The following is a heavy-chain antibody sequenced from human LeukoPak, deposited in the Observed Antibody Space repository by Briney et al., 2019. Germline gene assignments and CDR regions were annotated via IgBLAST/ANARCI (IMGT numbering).Heavy chain of an antibody. Sequence: SVKVSCKASGGTFSSYAISWVRQAPGQGLEWMGGIIPIFGTANYAQKFQGRVTITADESTSTAYMELSSLRSEDTAVYYCARVGYYYDSSGYYPTAFDYWGQGTLVTVSS. CDR2: IIPIFGTA. D-gene: IGHD3-22*01. CDR1: GGTFSSYA. V-gene: IGHV1-69*13. J-gene: IGHJ4*02. CDR3: ARVGYYYDSSGYYPTAFDY.